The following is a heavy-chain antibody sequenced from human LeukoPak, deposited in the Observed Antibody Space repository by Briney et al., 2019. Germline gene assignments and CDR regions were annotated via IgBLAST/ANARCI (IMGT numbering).Heavy chain of an antibody. J-gene: IGHJ4*02. V-gene: IGHV4-59*01. D-gene: IGHD1-26*01. CDR3: ARGSYSVDY. Sequence: PSETLSLTCTVSGGSISSYYWSWIRQPPGKGLEWIGYIYYSGSTNYSPSLKSRVTISVDRSKNQFSLRLSSVTAADTAVYYCARGSYSVDYWGQGTLVTVSS. CDR2: IYYSGST. CDR1: GGSISSYY.